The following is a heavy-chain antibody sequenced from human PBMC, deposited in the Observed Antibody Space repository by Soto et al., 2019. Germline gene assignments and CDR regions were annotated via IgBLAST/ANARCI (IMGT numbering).Heavy chain of an antibody. CDR2: ISAYNGNT. Sequence: ASVKVSCKASGYTFTSYGISWVRQAPGQGLEWMGWISAYNGNTNYAQKLQGRVTMTTDTSTSTAYMELSSLRSDDTAVYYCARDRGYCSGGSCYSSDFDLWGRGTLVTVSS. CDR3: ARDRGYCSGGSCYSSDFDL. V-gene: IGHV1-18*01. J-gene: IGHJ2*01. D-gene: IGHD2-15*01. CDR1: GYTFTSYG.